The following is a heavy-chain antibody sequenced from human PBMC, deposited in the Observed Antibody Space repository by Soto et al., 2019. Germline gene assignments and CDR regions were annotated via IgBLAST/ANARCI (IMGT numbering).Heavy chain of an antibody. Sequence: YGPTLVNPTQTLTLTCTFSWFSLTTSGVGVGWIRQPPGKALEWLALIFWNDDERYSPSLNSRLTITKDTSKNQVVLTMTNMDPVDTATYYCARGFPDPRNNWKFDYWGHGTPVTVSS. V-gene: IGHV2-5*01. CDR1: WFSLTTSGVG. J-gene: IGHJ4*01. D-gene: IGHD1-20*01. CDR3: ARGFPDPRNNWKFDY. CDR2: IFWNDDE.